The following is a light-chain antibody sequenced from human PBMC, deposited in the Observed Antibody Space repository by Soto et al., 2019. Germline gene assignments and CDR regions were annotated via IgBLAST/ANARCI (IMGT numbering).Light chain of an antibody. V-gene: IGLV2-14*03. CDR3: SSYTSTMTNV. Sequence: QSVLTQPPSASGSPVQSVTISCTGTSSDVGGFNSVSWYQLRPGTAPKLILYDVVDRPSGVSYRFSGSKSGNTASLTISGLQAADEADYFCSSYTSTMTNVFGSGTKVTVL. J-gene: IGLJ1*01. CDR1: SSDVGGFNS. CDR2: DVV.